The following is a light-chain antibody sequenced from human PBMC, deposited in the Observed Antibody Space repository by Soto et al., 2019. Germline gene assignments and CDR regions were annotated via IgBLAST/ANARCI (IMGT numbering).Light chain of an antibody. CDR1: SSDIGAYNH. Sequence: QSVLTQPASVSGSPGQSITISCTGTSSDIGAYNHVSWYQHHPGKGPKLLISEVSDRPSGVSGRFSGSKSGNTASLTISGLQAEDEAHYYCSSYTGSNIVVVFGGGTKLTVL. V-gene: IGLV2-14*01. CDR2: EVS. J-gene: IGLJ3*02. CDR3: SSYTGSNIVVV.